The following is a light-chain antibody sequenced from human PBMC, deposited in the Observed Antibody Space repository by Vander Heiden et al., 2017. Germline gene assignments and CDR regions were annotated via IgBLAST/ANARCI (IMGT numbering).Light chain of an antibody. CDR3: QSYDSSLSVV. CDR1: SPNIGANYD. Sequence: QSVLTQPPSVSGAPGQRVTISCTGSSPNIGANYDVHWYQQLPGTAPKLLIYGNSKRPSGVPDRFSGSKSGTSASLAISGLQAEDEADYYCQSYDSSLSVVFGGGTKLTVL. J-gene: IGLJ2*01. V-gene: IGLV1-40*01. CDR2: GNS.